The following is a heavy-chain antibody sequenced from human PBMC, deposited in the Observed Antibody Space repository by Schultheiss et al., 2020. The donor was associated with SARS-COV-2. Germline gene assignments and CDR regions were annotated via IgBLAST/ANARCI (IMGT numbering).Heavy chain of an antibody. CDR1: GFTFSSYA. CDR3: AKDGTPPYYDFWSGVGSSSFDY. J-gene: IGHJ4*02. V-gene: IGHV3-23*01. Sequence: GSLRLSCAASGFTFSSYAMSWVRQAPGKGLEWVSAISGSGGSTYYADSVKGRFTISRDNSKNTLYLQMNSLRAEDTAVYYCAKDGTPPYYDFWSGVGSSSFDYWGQGTLVTVSS. CDR2: ISGSGGST. D-gene: IGHD3-3*01.